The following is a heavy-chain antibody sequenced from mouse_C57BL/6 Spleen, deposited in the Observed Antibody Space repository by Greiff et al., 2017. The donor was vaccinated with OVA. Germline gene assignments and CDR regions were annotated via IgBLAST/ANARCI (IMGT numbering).Heavy chain of an antibody. CDR3: TRRTGGEYFDY. Sequence: VQLQQSGAELVRPGASVTLSCKASGYTFTDYEMHWVKQTPVHGLEWIGAIDPETGGTAYNQKFKGKAILTADKSSSTAYMELRSLTSEDSAVYYCTRRTGGEYFDYWGQGTTLTVSS. CDR2: IDPETGGT. V-gene: IGHV1-15*01. J-gene: IGHJ2*01. CDR1: GYTFTDYE. D-gene: IGHD4-1*01.